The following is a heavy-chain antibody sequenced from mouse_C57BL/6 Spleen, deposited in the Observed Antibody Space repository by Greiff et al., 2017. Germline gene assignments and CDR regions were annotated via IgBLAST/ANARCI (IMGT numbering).Heavy chain of an antibody. D-gene: IGHD2-1*01. CDR3: ARGDGNYLDY. V-gene: IGHV1-66*01. Sequence: QVQLQQSGPELVKPGASVKISCKASGYSFTSYYIHWVKQRPGQGLEWIGWIYPGSANTKYNEKFKGKATLTADTSSSTAYMQLSSLTSEDSAVYYCARGDGNYLDYWGQGTTLTVSS. J-gene: IGHJ2*01. CDR2: IYPGSANT. CDR1: GYSFTSYY.